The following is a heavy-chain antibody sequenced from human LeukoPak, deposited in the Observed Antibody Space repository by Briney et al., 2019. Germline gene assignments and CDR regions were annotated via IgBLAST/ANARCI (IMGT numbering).Heavy chain of an antibody. V-gene: IGHV4-59*08. Sequence: PSETLSLTCTVSGGSISTYYWSWIRQPPGKGLEWIGYIHYSGTTNYNPSLRSRVTISVDTSKNQFSLKLSSVTAADTAVYYCASTYCSGGSCYFDYWGQGTLVTVSS. CDR2: IHYSGTT. CDR1: GGSISTYY. J-gene: IGHJ4*02. CDR3: ASTYCSGGSCYFDY. D-gene: IGHD2-15*01.